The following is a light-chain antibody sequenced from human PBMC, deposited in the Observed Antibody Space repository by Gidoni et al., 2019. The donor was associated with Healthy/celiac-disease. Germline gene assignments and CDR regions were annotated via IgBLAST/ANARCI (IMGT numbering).Light chain of an antibody. CDR3: QQYGSSPGTLT. Sequence: EIVLTQSPGTLSLSPGARATLSCRASQSVSSSYLAWYQQKPGQAPRLLIYGASSRATGIPDRFSGSGSGTDFTLTISRLEPEDFAVYYCQQYGSSPGTLTFGGGTKVEIK. V-gene: IGKV3-20*01. CDR2: GAS. J-gene: IGKJ4*01. CDR1: QSVSSSY.